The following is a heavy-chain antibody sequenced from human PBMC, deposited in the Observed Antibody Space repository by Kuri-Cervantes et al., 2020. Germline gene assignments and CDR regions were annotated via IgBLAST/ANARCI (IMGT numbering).Heavy chain of an antibody. CDR1: GGTFSSYG. V-gene: IGHV1-18*01. Sequence: ASVKVSCKASGGTFSSYGISWVRQAPGQGLEWMGWISAYNGNTNYAQKLQGRVTMTTDTSTSTAYMELRSLRSDDTAVYYCARDRYDILTGPPYYYYYGMDVWGQGTTVTVSS. CDR2: ISAYNGNT. D-gene: IGHD3-9*01. J-gene: IGHJ6*02. CDR3: ARDRYDILTGPPYYYYYGMDV.